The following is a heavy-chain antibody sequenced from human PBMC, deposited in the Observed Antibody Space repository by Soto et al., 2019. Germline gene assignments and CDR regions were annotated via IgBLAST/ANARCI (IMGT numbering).Heavy chain of an antibody. V-gene: IGHV1-2*02. CDR2: INPSNEIT. D-gene: IGHD1-26*01. CDR3: MRGGWGDSPIDY. J-gene: IGHJ4*02. CDR1: GYTFSPFY. Sequence: ASVKVSCKTSGYTFSPFYVHWARLSPGRGFEWLGWINPSNEITTFSQSLQGRVTMTRDTSTNTVHMELNSLTSDDTAVYYCMRGGWGDSPIDYWGQGTQVTVSS.